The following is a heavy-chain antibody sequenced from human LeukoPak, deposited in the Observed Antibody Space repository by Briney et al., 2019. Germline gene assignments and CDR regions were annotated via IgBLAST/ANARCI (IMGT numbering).Heavy chain of an antibody. Sequence: SVKVSCKASGGTFSSYAISWVRQAPGQGLEWMGGIFPIFGTANYAQKFQGRVTITADESTSTAYMELSSLRSEDTAVYYCARVDSSSGYYHQFDYWGQGTLVTVSS. V-gene: IGHV1-69*13. J-gene: IGHJ4*02. CDR2: IFPIFGTA. D-gene: IGHD3-22*01. CDR1: GGTFSSYA. CDR3: ARVDSSSGYYHQFDY.